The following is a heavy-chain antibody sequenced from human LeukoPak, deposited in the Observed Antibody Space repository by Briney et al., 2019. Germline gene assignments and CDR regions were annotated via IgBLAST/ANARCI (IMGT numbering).Heavy chain of an antibody. CDR2: IIPIFGTA. D-gene: IGHD6-19*01. Sequence: ASVKVSCKASGGTFSSYAISWVRQAPGQGLEWMGGIIPIFGTANYAQKFQGRVTMTRDMSTSTVYMELSSLRSEDTAVYYCAREGGQSSYSSGWYSIWGQGTMVTVSS. CDR1: GGTFSSYA. V-gene: IGHV1-69*05. CDR3: AREGGQSSYSSGWYSI. J-gene: IGHJ3*02.